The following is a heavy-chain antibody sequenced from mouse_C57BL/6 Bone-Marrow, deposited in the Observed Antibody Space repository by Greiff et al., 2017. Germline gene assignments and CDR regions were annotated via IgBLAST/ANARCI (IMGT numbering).Heavy chain of an antibody. D-gene: IGHD1-1*01. J-gene: IGHJ3*01. CDR3: ARWDCSLAY. CDR1: GFTFTDYY. Sequence: EVKLVESGGGLVQPGGSLSLSCAASGFTFTDYYMSWVRQPPGKALEWLGFIRNKANGYTTEYSASVKGRFTISRDNSPSILYLQMNALRAEDSATYYCARWDCSLAYWGQGTLVTVSA. CDR2: IRNKANGYTT. V-gene: IGHV7-3*01.